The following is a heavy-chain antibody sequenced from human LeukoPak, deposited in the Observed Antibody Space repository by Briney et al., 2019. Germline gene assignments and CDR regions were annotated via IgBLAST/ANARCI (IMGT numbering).Heavy chain of an antibody. D-gene: IGHD2-21*02. Sequence: PGGSLRLSCAASGFTFSSYGMHWVRQAPGKGLEWVAVISYDGSNKYYADSVKGRFTISRDNSKNTLYLQMNSLRAEDTAVYYCAKGSVVVVTDYWGQGTLVTVSS. CDR3: AKGSVVVVTDY. CDR1: GFTFSSYG. V-gene: IGHV3-30*18. CDR2: ISYDGSNK. J-gene: IGHJ4*02.